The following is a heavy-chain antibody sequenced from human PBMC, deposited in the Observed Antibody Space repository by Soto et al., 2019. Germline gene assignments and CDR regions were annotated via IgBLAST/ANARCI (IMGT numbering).Heavy chain of an antibody. J-gene: IGHJ4*02. CDR3: AKDQGTYYYDSSGYSGFDY. CDR1: EFACSSDA. CDR2: ISGSGGST. D-gene: IGHD3-22*01. Sequence: GGSLRQSCAASEFACSSDAMSWVSQAPGKGLEWVSAISGSGGSTYYTDSVKGRFTISRDNSKNTLYLQMNSLRAEDTAVYYCAKDQGTYYYDSSGYSGFDYWGQRTLVT. V-gene: IGHV3-23*01.